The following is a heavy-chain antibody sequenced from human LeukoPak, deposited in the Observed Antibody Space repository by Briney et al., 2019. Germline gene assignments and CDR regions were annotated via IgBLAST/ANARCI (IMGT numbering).Heavy chain of an antibody. CDR1: GFTFSSYS. CDR2: ISSSSYI. V-gene: IGHV3-21*01. CDR3: ARGVVDY. D-gene: IGHD3-3*01. J-gene: IGHJ4*02. Sequence: GGSLRLSCAASGFTFSSYSMNWVRQAPGKGLEWVSSISSSSYIYYADSVKGRFTISRGNAKNSLYLQMNSLRAEDTAVYYCARGVVDYWGQGTLVTVSS.